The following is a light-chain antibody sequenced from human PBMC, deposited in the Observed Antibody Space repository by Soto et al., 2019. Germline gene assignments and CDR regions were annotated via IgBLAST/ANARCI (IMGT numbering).Light chain of an antibody. CDR1: SSNIWAGYD. Sequence: QSVLTQPPSVSGAPVPRVTISCSGSSSNIWAGYDVHWYQQRPGTPPKLLIYGNSNRPAGVPVRFSGSKSGTSDSLAITVLQAEDEADYYCQSYDSSLSGFYVFGTGTKVTVL. V-gene: IGLV1-40*01. CDR3: QSYDSSLSGFYV. J-gene: IGLJ1*01. CDR2: GNS.